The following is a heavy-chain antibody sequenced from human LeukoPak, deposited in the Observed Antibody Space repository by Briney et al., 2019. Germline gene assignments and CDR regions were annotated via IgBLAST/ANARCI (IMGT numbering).Heavy chain of an antibody. J-gene: IGHJ4*02. D-gene: IGHD5-12*01. CDR2: IIPIFGTT. CDR3: ARGDSGYDYGFDN. CDR1: GGTFSSHA. Sequence: SVKVSCKASGGTFSSHAISWVRQAPGQGLEWVGGIIPIFGTTNYAQKFQGRVTITTDESTSTGYMELRSLRSDDTAVYYCARGDSGYDYGFDNWGQGTLVTVSS. V-gene: IGHV1-69*05.